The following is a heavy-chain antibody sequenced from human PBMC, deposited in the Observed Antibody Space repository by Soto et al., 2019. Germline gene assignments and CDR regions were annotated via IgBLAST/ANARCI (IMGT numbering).Heavy chain of an antibody. CDR2: ISYDGSNK. D-gene: IGHD6-19*01. CDR1: GFTFSSYG. J-gene: IGHJ4*02. CDR3: AKDSRAGPPDD. V-gene: IGHV3-30*18. Sequence: GGSLRLSCAASGFTFSSYGMHWVRQAPGKGLEGVAVISYDGSNKYYADSVKGRFTISRDNSKNTLYLQMNSLRAEDTAVYYCAKDSRAGPPDDWGQGTLVTVSS.